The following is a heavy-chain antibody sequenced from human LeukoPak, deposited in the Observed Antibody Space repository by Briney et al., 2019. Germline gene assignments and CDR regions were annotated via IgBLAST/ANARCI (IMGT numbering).Heavy chain of an antibody. CDR1: GGSITSGTYF. CDR2: ISDGGDT. CDR3: ARDLGYCSGGSCPGWFDP. Sequence: SETLSLTCSVSGGSITSGTYFWGWIRQAPGKGLEWIATISDGGDTYYNPSLKSRGFISIDTSRNQFSLKLRSVTAADTAVYYCARDLGYCSGGSCPGWFDPWGQGTLVTVSS. J-gene: IGHJ5*02. D-gene: IGHD2-15*01. V-gene: IGHV4-39*07.